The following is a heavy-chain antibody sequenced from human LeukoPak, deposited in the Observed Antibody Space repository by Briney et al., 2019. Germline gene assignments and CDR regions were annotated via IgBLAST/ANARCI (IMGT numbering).Heavy chain of an antibody. J-gene: IGHJ3*02. CDR2: IYTSGST. D-gene: IGHD2-2*01. V-gene: IGHV4-61*02. CDR3: ARLPSRPNAFDT. Sequence: PSETLSLTCTVSGGSISSGSYYWSWIRQPAGKGLEWIGRIYTSGSTNYNPSLKSRVTISVDTSKNQFSLKLSSVTAADTAVYYCARLPSRPNAFDTWGQGTMVTVSS. CDR1: GGSISSGSYY.